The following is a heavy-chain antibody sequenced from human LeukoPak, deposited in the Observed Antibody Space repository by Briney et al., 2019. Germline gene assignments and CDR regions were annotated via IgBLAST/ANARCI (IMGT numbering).Heavy chain of an antibody. CDR3: ARVRYRLAETYIDY. Sequence: ASVKVSCKASGYTFTSYDINWVRQATGQGLEWMGWMNPNSGNTGYAQKFQGRVTMTTDTSTSTAYMELRSLRSDDTAVYYCARVRYRLAETYIDYWGQGTLVTVSS. D-gene: IGHD3-16*01. V-gene: IGHV1-8*02. CDR1: GYTFTSYD. CDR2: MNPNSGNT. J-gene: IGHJ4*02.